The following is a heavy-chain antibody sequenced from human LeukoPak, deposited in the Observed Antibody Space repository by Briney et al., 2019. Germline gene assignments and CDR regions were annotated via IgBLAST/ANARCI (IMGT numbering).Heavy chain of an antibody. Sequence: GGSLRLSCAASGFTFSSYGMHWVRQAPGKGLEWVAVISYDGSNKYYADSVKGRFTISRDNAKNSLYLQMNSLRAEDTAVYYCARVATMIVAATGYWGQGTLVTVSS. V-gene: IGHV3-30*03. J-gene: IGHJ4*02. CDR2: ISYDGSNK. D-gene: IGHD3-22*01. CDR3: ARVATMIVAATGY. CDR1: GFTFSSYG.